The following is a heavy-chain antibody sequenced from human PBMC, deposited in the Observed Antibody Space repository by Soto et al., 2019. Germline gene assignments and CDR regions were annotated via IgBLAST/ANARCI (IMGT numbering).Heavy chain of an antibody. CDR2: IYNGGRT. CDR1: GGSISDHY. J-gene: IGHJ5*02. V-gene: IGHV4-4*08. Sequence: SETLSLTCTVSGGSISDHYYMWIRQSPGKGLEYIGCIYNGGRTYYNPSLKSRVTISVDTSKNQFSLKLSSVTAADTAVYYCATQEVGGSYVYTFDPWGQGTLVTVSS. D-gene: IGHD1-26*01. CDR3: ATQEVGGSYVYTFDP.